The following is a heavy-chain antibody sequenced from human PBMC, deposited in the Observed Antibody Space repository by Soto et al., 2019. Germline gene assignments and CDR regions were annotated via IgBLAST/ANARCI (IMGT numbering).Heavy chain of an antibody. D-gene: IGHD6-19*01. CDR3: ARVNIAVADFDY. V-gene: IGHV1-46*01. J-gene: IGHJ4*02. CDR1: GYTFTSYY. CDR2: INPSGGST. Sequence: ASVKVSCKASGYTFTSYYMHWVRQAPGQGLEWMGIINPSGGSTSYAQKFQGRVTMTRDTSTSTVYMELSSLRSEDAAVYYCARVNIAVADFDYWGQGTLVTVSS.